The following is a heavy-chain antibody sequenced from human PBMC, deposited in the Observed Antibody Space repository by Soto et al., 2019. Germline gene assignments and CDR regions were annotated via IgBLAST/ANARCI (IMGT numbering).Heavy chain of an antibody. CDR3: ASPTHCSGRSCYRPFDY. V-gene: IGHV3-30*04. CDR1: GFTFTAYT. CDR2: ISNDGHNQ. D-gene: IGHD2-15*01. J-gene: IGHJ4*02. Sequence: PGGSLRLSCAASGFTFTAYTMHWVRQAPGKGLEWVAVISNDGHNQYYADSVKGRFTISRDNSKNTLYLQINNLRAEDTAVYYCASPTHCSGRSCYRPFDYWGQGTLVTVSS.